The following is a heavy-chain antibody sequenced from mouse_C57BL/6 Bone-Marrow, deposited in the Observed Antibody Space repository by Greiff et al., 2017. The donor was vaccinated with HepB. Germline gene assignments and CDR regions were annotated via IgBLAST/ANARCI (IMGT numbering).Heavy chain of an antibody. CDR1: GYTFTSYW. J-gene: IGHJ1*03. CDR2: IHPNSGST. CDR3: ARGDYLWYFDV. D-gene: IGHD1-1*02. Sequence: VQLQQSGAELVKPGASVKLSCKASGYTFTSYWMHWVKQRPGQGLEWIGMIHPNSGSTNYNEKFKSKATLTVDKSSSTAYTQLSSLTSEDSAVYYCARGDYLWYFDVWGTGTTVTVSS. V-gene: IGHV1-64*01.